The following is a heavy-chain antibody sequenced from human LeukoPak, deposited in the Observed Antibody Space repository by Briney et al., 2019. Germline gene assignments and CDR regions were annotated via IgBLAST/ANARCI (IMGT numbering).Heavy chain of an antibody. Sequence: GSLRLSCAASGFTFSDYYMSWIRQAPGKGLEWVSYISSSSSYTNYADSVKGRFTISRDNAKNSLYLQMNSLRAEDTAVYYCAGYSSSWYYYYGMGVWGKGTTVTVSS. CDR1: GFTFSDYY. CDR3: AGYSSSWYYYYGMGV. CDR2: ISSSSSYT. V-gene: IGHV3-11*06. D-gene: IGHD6-13*01. J-gene: IGHJ6*04.